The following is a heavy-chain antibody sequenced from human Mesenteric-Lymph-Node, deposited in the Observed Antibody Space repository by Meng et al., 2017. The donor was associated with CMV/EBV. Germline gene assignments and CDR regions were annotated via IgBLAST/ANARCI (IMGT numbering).Heavy chain of an antibody. V-gene: IGHV2-5*02. CDR3: ARSQAVHYFDY. J-gene: IGHJ4*02. CDR1: GFSLSTPGVA. CDR2: ISWDDDK. Sequence: CSFSGFSLSTPGVAVGWIRQPPGKALEWLALISWDDDKRYSLSLKSKVTITKDTSKNQVVLTMTNMGPGDTGTYYCARSQAVHYFDYWGQGTLVTVSS.